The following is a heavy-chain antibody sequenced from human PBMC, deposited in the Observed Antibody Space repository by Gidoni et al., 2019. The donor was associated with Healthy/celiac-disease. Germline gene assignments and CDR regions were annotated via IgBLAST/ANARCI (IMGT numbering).Heavy chain of an antibody. CDR2: ISSSSSYI. Sequence: EVQLVESGGGLVKPGGSLRLSCAASGFTFSSYSMNWVRQAPGKGLEWVSSISSSSSYIYYADSVKGRFTISRDNAKNSLYLQMNSLRAEDTAVYYCELQGSGWRDPFDYWGQGTLVTVSS. V-gene: IGHV3-21*01. D-gene: IGHD6-19*01. CDR3: ELQGSGWRDPFDY. CDR1: GFTFSSYS. J-gene: IGHJ4*02.